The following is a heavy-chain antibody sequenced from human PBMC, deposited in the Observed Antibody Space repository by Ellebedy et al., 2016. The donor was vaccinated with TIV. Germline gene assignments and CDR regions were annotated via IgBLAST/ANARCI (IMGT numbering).Heavy chain of an antibody. CDR3: ARTKCISDCNSHLDY. CDR2: TRDKASGHTT. V-gene: IGHV3-72*01. J-gene: IGHJ4*02. CDR1: GFTLSDYY. D-gene: IGHD2-21*02. Sequence: GESLKISCTTSGFTLSDYYIDWVRQAPGKGLEWIGRTRDKASGHTTEYAASVKGRITHSRDDSNTLLYLQMNSLKTEDTAVYYCARTKCISDCNSHLDYWGQGTLVTVSS.